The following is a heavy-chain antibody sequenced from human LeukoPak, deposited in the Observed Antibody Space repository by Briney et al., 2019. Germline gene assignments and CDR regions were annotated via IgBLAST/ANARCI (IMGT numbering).Heavy chain of an antibody. Sequence: ASVKVSCKASGYTFTSYAMHWVRQAPGQRLEWMGWINAGNGNTKYSQKFQGRVTITRDTSASTAYTELSSLRSEDTAVYYCARGVVVVAAVDYWGQGTLVTASS. V-gene: IGHV1-3*01. D-gene: IGHD2-15*01. J-gene: IGHJ4*02. CDR2: INAGNGNT. CDR3: ARGVVVVAAVDY. CDR1: GYTFTSYA.